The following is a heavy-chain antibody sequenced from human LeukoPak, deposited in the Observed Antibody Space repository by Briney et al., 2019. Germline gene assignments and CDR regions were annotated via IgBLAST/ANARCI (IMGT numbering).Heavy chain of an antibody. CDR1: GFTFSSYA. J-gene: IGHJ4*02. CDR2: ISYDGSNK. CDR3: ATHIVGATPSFDY. V-gene: IGHV3-30-3*01. Sequence: GGSLRLSCAASGFTFSSYAMHWVRQAPGKGLEWVAVISYDGSNKYYADSVKGRFTISRDNSKNTLYLQMNSLRAEDTAVYYCATHIVGATPSFDYWGQGTLVTVSS. D-gene: IGHD1-26*01.